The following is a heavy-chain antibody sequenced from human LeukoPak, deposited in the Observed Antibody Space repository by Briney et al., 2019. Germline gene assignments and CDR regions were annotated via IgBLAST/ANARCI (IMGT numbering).Heavy chain of an antibody. CDR2: ISSSSSTI. CDR3: AINGASSGRPFHLDY. D-gene: IGHD6-19*01. CDR1: KFTFSDYG. V-gene: IGHV3-48*01. J-gene: IGHJ4*02. Sequence: GGSLRLSCAASKFTFSDYGMNWVRQAPGKGLEWVTYISSSSSTIYYGDSVKGRFTISRDNAENSLYLQMNGLRAEDTAVYFCAINGASSGRPFHLDYWGQGTLVTVSS.